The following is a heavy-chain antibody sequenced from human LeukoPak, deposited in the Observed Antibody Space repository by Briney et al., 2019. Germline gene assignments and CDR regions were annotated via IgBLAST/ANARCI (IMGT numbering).Heavy chain of an antibody. CDR1: GFTFSSYW. V-gene: IGHV3-74*01. CDR3: ARVVGALEVDY. J-gene: IGHJ4*02. Sequence: GSLRLSCAASGFTFSSYWMHWVRQAPGKGLVWVSRINSDGSSTSYADSVKGRFTISRDNAKNTLYLQMNSLRAEDTAVYYCARVVGALEVDYWGQGTLVTVSS. CDR2: INSDGSST. D-gene: IGHD1-26*01.